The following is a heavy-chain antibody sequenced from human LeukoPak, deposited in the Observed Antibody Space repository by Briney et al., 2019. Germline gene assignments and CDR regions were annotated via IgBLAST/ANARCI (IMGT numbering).Heavy chain of an antibody. V-gene: IGHV3-74*01. D-gene: IGHD3-16*01. J-gene: IGHJ5*02. CDR3: ARVNYDRRNWFDP. CDR1: GLTFSSNW. Sequence: PGGCLRLSCAASGLTFSSNWMDWVSQAPGKGLVWVLCINSDGSSTSYADSVKGRFTISRGNAKNTLYLHMNSLRAEDTAVYYCARVNYDRRNWFDPWGQGTLVTASS. CDR2: INSDGSST.